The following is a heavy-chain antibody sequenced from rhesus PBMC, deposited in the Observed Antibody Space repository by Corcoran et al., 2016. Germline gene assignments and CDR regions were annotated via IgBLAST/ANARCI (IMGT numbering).Heavy chain of an antibody. V-gene: IGHV1-198*02. D-gene: IGHD4-17*01. Sequence: QVQLVQSGDEVKKPGASVKVSCKASGFTFGSYAINWVRQAPGQGLEWMGVIIPLVGITNDAEKDQGRVTITADTSTSTAYRELSSLRSEDTAVYYCARGTNYGLHDAFDFWGQGLRVTVSS. CDR2: IIPLVGIT. J-gene: IGHJ3*01. CDR3: ARGTNYGLHDAFDF. CDR1: GFTFGSYA.